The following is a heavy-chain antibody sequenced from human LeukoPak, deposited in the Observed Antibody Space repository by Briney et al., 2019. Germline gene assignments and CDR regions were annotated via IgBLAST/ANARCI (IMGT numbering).Heavy chain of an antibody. V-gene: IGHV4-39*07. D-gene: IGHD6-13*01. CDR1: GGSISSSSYY. CDR3: AREAPEYSSSWPFDY. Sequence: SETLSLTCTVSGGSISSSSYYWGWIRQPPGKGLEWIGSIYYSGSTYYNPSLKSRVTISVDTSKNQFSLKLSSVTAADTAVYYCAREAPEYSSSWPFDYWGQGTLVTVSS. CDR2: IYYSGST. J-gene: IGHJ4*02.